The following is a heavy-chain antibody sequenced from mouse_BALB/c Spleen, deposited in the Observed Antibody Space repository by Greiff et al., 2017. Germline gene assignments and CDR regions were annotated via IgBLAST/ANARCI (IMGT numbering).Heavy chain of an antibody. CDR3: ARDGWSYAMDY. Sequence: VKLVESGPGLVAPSQSLSITCTVSGFSLTSYGVHWVRQPPGKGLEWLGVIWAGGSTNYNSALMSRLSISKDNSKSQVFLKMNSLQTDDTAMYYCARDGWSYAMDYWGQGTSVTVSS. CDR2: IWAGGST. D-gene: IGHD2-3*01. V-gene: IGHV2-9*02. CDR1: GFSLTSYG. J-gene: IGHJ4*01.